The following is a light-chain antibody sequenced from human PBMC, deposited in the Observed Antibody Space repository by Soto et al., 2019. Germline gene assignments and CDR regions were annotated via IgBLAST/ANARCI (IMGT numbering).Light chain of an antibody. Sequence: EIVLTQSPGTLSLSPGERATLSCRASQSVSSSYLAWYQQKPGQAPRLLIYGASSRATGIPDRFSGSGSGTDFNLTISRLEPEAFAVYYCQQYCSSLITFGQGTRLEIK. V-gene: IGKV3-20*01. CDR1: QSVSSSY. CDR2: GAS. J-gene: IGKJ5*01. CDR3: QQYCSSLIT.